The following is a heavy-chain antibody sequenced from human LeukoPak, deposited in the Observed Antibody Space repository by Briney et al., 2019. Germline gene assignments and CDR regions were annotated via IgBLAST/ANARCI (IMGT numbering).Heavy chain of an antibody. J-gene: IGHJ3*02. CDR3: ARDPPYCSGVTCYPGAFDI. D-gene: IGHD2-15*01. CDR1: GFTVSSTY. V-gene: IGHV4-39*07. CDR2: IYYSGRT. Sequence: GSLRLSCAASGFTVSSTYMSWVRQPPGKGLEWIGSIYYSGRTYYNPSLKSRVTISLDTSKNQFSLKLSSVTAADTAVYYCARDPPYCSGVTCYPGAFDIWGQGTRVTVSS.